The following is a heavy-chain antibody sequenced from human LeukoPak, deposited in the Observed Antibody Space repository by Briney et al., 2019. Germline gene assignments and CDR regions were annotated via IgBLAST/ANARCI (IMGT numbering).Heavy chain of an antibody. J-gene: IGHJ4*02. Sequence: ASVKVSCKTSGYTFTGYYIHWVRQAPGQGLEWMGWIYPKRGSTNYEQKFEGRVTMTRDTSISTAYMEASGLTSDDTAVYYCAKTYCINGVCYFIDYWGQGTLVTVSS. D-gene: IGHD2-8*01. V-gene: IGHV1-2*02. CDR2: IYPKRGST. CDR3: AKTYCINGVCYFIDY. CDR1: GYTFTGYY.